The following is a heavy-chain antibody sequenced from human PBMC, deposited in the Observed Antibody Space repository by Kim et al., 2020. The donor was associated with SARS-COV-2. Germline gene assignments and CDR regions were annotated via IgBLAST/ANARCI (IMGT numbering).Heavy chain of an antibody. Sequence: GGSLRLSCAVSGFTVSNNFMSWVRQAPGKGLEWVSVIYAGGDTYYTDSVVGRLTNSRDNTKNKLYLQMNNLGGEDTAVYYCTRGWEWHDYWGQGTLVTVSS. V-gene: IGHV3-66*01. D-gene: IGHD1-26*01. CDR1: GFTVSNNF. CDR3: TRGWEWHDY. CDR2: IYAGGDT. J-gene: IGHJ4*02.